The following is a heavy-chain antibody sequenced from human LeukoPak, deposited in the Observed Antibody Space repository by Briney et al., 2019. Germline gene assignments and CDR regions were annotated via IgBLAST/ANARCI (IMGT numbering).Heavy chain of an antibody. V-gene: IGHV1-2*02. CDR1: GYTFTAYY. CDR2: INPNSGGT. D-gene: IGHD2-2*01. Sequence: ASVTVSFTSSGYTFTAYYMHWVRQAPGQGLEWMGWINPNSGGTNYAQKFQGRVTMTWDTSISTAYMELSRLRSDDTAVYYCARDRVVVPAAFDYWGQGTLVTVSS. J-gene: IGHJ4*02. CDR3: ARDRVVVPAAFDY.